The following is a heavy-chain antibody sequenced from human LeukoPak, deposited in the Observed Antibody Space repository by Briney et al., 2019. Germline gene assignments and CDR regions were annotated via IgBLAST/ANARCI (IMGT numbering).Heavy chain of an antibody. CDR3: ARGGLGAFDI. J-gene: IGHJ3*02. V-gene: IGHV3-30-3*01. CDR1: GFTFSSYA. CDR2: ISYDGSSK. Sequence: GRSLRLSCAASGFTFSSYAMHWVRQAPGKGLEWVAVISYDGSSKYYADSVKGRFTISRDNSKNTLYLQMNSLRAEDTAVYYCARGGLGAFDIWGQGTMVTVSS.